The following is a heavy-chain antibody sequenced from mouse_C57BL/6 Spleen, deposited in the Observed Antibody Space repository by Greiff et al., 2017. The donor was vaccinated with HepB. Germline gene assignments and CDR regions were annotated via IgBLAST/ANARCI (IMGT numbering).Heavy chain of an antibody. D-gene: IGHD2-5*01. CDR3: AIYDSNYSYAMDY. Sequence: EVQLQQSGPELVKPGASVKISCKASGYSFTDYNMNWVKQSNGKSLEWIGVINPNYGSTSYNQKFKGKATLTVDQSSSTAYMQLNRLTSEDSAVYFGAIYDSNYSYAMDYWGQGTTVTVSS. CDR1: GYSFTDYN. J-gene: IGHJ4*01. V-gene: IGHV1-39*01. CDR2: INPNYGST.